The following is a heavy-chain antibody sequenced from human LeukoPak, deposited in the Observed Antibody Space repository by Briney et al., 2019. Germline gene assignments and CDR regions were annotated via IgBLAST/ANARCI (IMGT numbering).Heavy chain of an antibody. D-gene: IGHD2-15*01. V-gene: IGHV1-69*05. Sequence: SVKVSCKASGGTFSSYAISWVRQAPGQGLEWMGGIIPIFGTANYAQKFQGRVTITTDESTSTAYMELSSLRSEDTAVYYCARGASSGRIFDYWGQGTLVTVSS. CDR2: IIPIFGTA. J-gene: IGHJ4*02. CDR3: ARGASSGRIFDY. CDR1: GGTFSSYA.